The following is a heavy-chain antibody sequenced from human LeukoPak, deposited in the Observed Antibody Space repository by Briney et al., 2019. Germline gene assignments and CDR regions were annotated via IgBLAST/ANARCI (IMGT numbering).Heavy chain of an antibody. V-gene: IGHV3-48*04. CDR1: GFTFSDYS. D-gene: IGHD3-10*02. Sequence: GGSLRLSCEASGFTFSDYSMAWVRQAPGKGLEWVSYISSSGSTIYYADSVKGRFTVSRDNAKNSLYLQMNSLRAEDTAVYYCAELGITMIGGVWGKGTTVTISS. J-gene: IGHJ6*04. CDR2: ISSSGSTI. CDR3: AELGITMIGGV.